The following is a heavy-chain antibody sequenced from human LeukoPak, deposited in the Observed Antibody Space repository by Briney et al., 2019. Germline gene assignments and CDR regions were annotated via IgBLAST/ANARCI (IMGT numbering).Heavy chain of an antibody. Sequence: GGSLSLSRVASVFSLISYWMAWVRQAPGKGLEWVSVIYSGGSTYYADSVKGRFTISRDNSKNTLYLQLNSLRAEDTAVYYCARDYGPGIAAAGSWGQGTMVTVSS. CDR3: ARDYGPGIAAAGS. CDR1: VFSLISYW. D-gene: IGHD6-13*01. J-gene: IGHJ3*01. CDR2: IYSGGST. V-gene: IGHV3-66*01.